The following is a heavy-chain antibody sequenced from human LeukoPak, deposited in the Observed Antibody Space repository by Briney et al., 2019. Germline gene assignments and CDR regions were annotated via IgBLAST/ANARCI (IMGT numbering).Heavy chain of an antibody. CDR1: GYTFTSYD. Sequence: ASVTVSFKASGYTFTSYDINWVGQAPGQGVEGMGWMNPNSGNTGYAQKFRGRVTMTRNTSISTAYMELSSLRSEDTAVYYCARGFRIAAAGTVGYWGQGTLVTVSS. J-gene: IGHJ4*02. CDR3: ARGFRIAAAGTVGY. V-gene: IGHV1-8*01. D-gene: IGHD6-13*01. CDR2: MNPNSGNT.